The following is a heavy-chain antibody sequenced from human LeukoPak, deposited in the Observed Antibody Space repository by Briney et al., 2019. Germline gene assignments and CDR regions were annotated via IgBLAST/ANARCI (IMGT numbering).Heavy chain of an antibody. J-gene: IGHJ3*02. CDR3: ARDGIPTYAFDI. CDR2: INRDGGAQ. D-gene: IGHD1-26*01. CDR1: GLTSSSYW. V-gene: IGHV3-7*01. Sequence: GRSLRLSCSASGLTSSSYWMSSVREAPGKGLEWMANINRDGGAQNYVDSVKGRFTISRDNAKNSLFLQMNNLRAEDTALYYCARDGIPTYAFDIWGQGTMVTVSP.